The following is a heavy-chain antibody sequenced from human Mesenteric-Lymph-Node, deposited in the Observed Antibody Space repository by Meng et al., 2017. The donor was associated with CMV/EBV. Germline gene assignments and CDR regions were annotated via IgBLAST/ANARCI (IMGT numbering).Heavy chain of an antibody. CDR1: GFTFNSYA. CDR3: AKARGDTTTTSYDY. J-gene: IGHJ4*02. V-gene: IGHV3-23*01. D-gene: IGHD1-26*01. CDR2: VSATGDSA. Sequence: GESLKISCAASGFTFNSYAMSWVRQAPGKGLEWASSVSATGDSAHYADSVKGRFTISRDNSKNTLYLQLKSLRDEDTAVYYCAKARGDTTTTSYDYWGQGTLVTVSS.